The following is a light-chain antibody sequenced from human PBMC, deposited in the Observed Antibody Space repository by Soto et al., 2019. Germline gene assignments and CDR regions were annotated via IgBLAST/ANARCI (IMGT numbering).Light chain of an antibody. J-gene: IGLJ2*01. V-gene: IGLV2-8*01. Sequence: QSVPTQPPSASGSPGQSVTFSCTGTXSXVGGYNYVSWYQQYPGKAPKLMIYEVYKRHSGVPDRFSGSKSGNTASLTVSGLQPEXEXXYYCSAYAGSSTWVFGGGTKLTVL. CDR1: XSXVGGYNY. CDR2: EVY. CDR3: SAYAGSSTWV.